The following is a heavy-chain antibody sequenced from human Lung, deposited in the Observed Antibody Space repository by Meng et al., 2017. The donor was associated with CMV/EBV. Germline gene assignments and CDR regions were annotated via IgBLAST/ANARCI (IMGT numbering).Heavy chain of an antibody. CDR2: IRHDGSNK. CDR3: AKDQLLFGGPNAYFDV. J-gene: IGHJ4*02. Sequence: GGSLRLSCAASGFTFETYGMHWVRQAPGKRLEWVAFIRHDGSNKFYGDSVRGRFTISRDNSKNTLYLEMNSLRAEETAMYYCAKDQLLFGGPNAYFDVGGQGPXVTVSS. CDR1: GFTFETYG. D-gene: IGHD3-16*01. V-gene: IGHV3-30*02.